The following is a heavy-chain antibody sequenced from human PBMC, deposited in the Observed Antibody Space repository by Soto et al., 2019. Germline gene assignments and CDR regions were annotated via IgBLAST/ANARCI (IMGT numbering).Heavy chain of an antibody. V-gene: IGHV3-23*01. Sequence: EVQLLESGGGLVQPGGSLRLSCAASGFTFNNYAMTWVRQAPGKGLERVSAISGGGDTTSYADAEKGRFTVSRDGSNNTLYLQMSSLRAEDTALYYCAKGRGGSGSLTPRVDFWGQGTLVTVSS. CDR1: GFTFNNYA. CDR2: ISGGGDTT. CDR3: AKGRGGSGSLTPRVDF. J-gene: IGHJ4*02. D-gene: IGHD3-10*01.